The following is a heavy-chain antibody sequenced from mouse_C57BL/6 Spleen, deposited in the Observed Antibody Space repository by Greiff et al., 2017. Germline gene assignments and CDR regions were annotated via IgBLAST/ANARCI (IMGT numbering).Heavy chain of an antibody. J-gene: IGHJ1*03. D-gene: IGHD1-1*01. CDR1: GYSFTDYN. V-gene: IGHV1-39*01. CDR3: AREGHYGSLYWYFDV. Sequence: VQLKESGPELVKPGASVKISCKASGYSFTDYNMNWVKQSNGKSLEWIGVINPNYGTTSYNQKFKGKATLTVDQSSSTAYMQLNSLTSEDSAVYYCAREGHYGSLYWYFDVWGTGTTVTVSS. CDR2: INPNYGTT.